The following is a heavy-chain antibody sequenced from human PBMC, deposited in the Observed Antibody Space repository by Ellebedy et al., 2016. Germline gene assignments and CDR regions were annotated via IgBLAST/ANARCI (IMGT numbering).Heavy chain of an antibody. CDR1: GGSISSYY. J-gene: IGHJ4*02. D-gene: IGHD4/OR15-4a*01. CDR2: IYYSGST. Sequence: SETLSLTCSVSGGSISSYYWSWIRQPPGKGLEWIGYIYYSGSTNYNPSLKSRVTISVDTSKNQFSLKLRSVTAADTAVYYCARHAGSLSARDYWGQGTLVTVSS. V-gene: IGHV4-59*08. CDR3: ARHAGSLSARDY.